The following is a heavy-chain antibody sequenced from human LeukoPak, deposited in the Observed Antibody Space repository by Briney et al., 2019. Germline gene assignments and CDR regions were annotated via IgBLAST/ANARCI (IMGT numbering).Heavy chain of an antibody. CDR1: GGSITSDY. V-gene: IGHV4-59*01. D-gene: IGHD1-26*01. CDR3: ARVASVGATRALDY. J-gene: IGHJ4*02. CDR2: IYYSGST. Sequence: SETLSLTCTVSGGSITSDYWSWIRQPPGKGLESIGYIYYSGSTNYNPSLKSRVTISVDTSKKQFSLKLSSVTAADTAVYYCARVASVGATRALDYWGQGTLVTVSS.